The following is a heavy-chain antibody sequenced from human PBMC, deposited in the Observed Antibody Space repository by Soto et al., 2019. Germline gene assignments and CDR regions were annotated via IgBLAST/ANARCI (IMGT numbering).Heavy chain of an antibody. CDR1: GCSISSGGYY. J-gene: IGHJ5*02. CDR2: IYYSGST. V-gene: IGHV4-31*03. CDR3: ARVRVSWGDGSGSYNWFDP. D-gene: IGHD3-10*01. Sequence: LSRTCTVSGCSISSGGYYWSWIRQHPGKVLEWIGYIYYSGSTYYNPSLKSRVTISVDTSKNQFSLKLSSVTAADTAVYYCARVRVSWGDGSGSYNWFDPWGQGTLVTVSS.